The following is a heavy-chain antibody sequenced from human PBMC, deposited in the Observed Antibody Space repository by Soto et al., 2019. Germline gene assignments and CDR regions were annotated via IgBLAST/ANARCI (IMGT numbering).Heavy chain of an antibody. V-gene: IGHV3-7*01. CDR2: INQDGSEK. CDR3: SRSLDY. CDR1: GFTFSSYW. J-gene: IGHJ4*02. Sequence: GGSLGISCAASGFTFSSYWMDWVRQAPGKGLEWVANINQDGSEKNYVDSVKGRFTISRDNAKNSLYLQMSSLTAEDSALYYCSRSLDYWGQGSLVTVSS.